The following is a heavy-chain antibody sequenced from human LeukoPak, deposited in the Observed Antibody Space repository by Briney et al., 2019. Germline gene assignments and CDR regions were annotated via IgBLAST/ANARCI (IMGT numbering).Heavy chain of an antibody. D-gene: IGHD3-22*01. CDR2: IDPSDSYS. Sequence: GESLKISCQGSGYRFTSYWISWVRQMPGKGLEWMGRIDPSDSYSNYSPSFQGHVTMSADKSISTAYLQWSSLKASDTAMYYCARQGYYDSSGWTFDIWGQGTMVTVSS. CDR3: ARQGYYDSSGWTFDI. V-gene: IGHV5-10-1*01. CDR1: GYRFTSYW. J-gene: IGHJ3*02.